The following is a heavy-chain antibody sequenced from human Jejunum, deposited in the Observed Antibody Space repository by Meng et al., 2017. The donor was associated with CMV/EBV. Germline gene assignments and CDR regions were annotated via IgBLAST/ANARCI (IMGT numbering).Heavy chain of an antibody. J-gene: IGHJ4*02. D-gene: IGHD1-1*01. Sequence: NVSRVTLEKFTIFWVRHAPGEGHQCMGGIIPMFRTTHYAQGFRDKVTLTSDEATNTAYLEMRGLGSDDTALYVCTMYQNWGETDYWGQGTMVTVSS. CDR1: RVTLEKFT. CDR3: TMYQNWGETDY. V-gene: IGHV1-69*01. CDR2: IIPMFRTT.